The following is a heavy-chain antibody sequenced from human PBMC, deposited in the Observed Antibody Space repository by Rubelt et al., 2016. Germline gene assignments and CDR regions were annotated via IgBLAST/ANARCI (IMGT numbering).Heavy chain of an antibody. CDR3: ARSKDTAMVTDADWYFDL. Sequence: QVQQVQSGAEVKKPGASVKVSCKASGYTFTSYGISWVRQAPGQGLEWMGWISAYNGNTNYAQKLQGRVTITRDTSASTAYMELSSLRSEDTAVYYCARSKDTAMVTDADWYFDLWGRGTLVTVSS. V-gene: IGHV1-18*01. CDR2: ISAYNGNT. J-gene: IGHJ2*01. CDR1: GYTFTSYG. D-gene: IGHD5-18*01.